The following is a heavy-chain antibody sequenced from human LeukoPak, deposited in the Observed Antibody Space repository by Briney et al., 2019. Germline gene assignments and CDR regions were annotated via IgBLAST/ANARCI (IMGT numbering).Heavy chain of an antibody. CDR2: IWYDGSNK. CDR3: ARKQQLVGYFDY. CDR1: GFTFSSYG. V-gene: IGHV3-33*01. J-gene: IGHJ4*02. Sequence: GGSLRLSCAASGFTFSSYGMHWVRQAPGKGLEWVAVIWYDGSNKYYADSVKGRFTISRDNSKNTLYLQMNSLRAEDTAEYYCARKQQLVGYFDYWGQGTLVTVSS. D-gene: IGHD6-13*01.